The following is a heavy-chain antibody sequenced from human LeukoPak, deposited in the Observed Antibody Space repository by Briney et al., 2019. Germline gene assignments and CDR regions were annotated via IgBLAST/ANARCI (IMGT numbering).Heavy chain of an antibody. Sequence: GGSLRLSCAASGLPFSNYAMSCVRQASGKGLEWVSGISDSGCSTLYTDSVKGRHIISRDNSKNTLYLQMNSLRAEDTAVYYGEKRGIMIRKVIIVGFHKEAYYFDCWGQGTLVTVSS. CDR3: EKRGIMIRKVIIVGFHKEAYYFDC. V-gene: IGHV3-23*01. D-gene: IGHD3-10*01. CDR1: GLPFSNYA. CDR2: ISDSGCST. J-gene: IGHJ4*02.